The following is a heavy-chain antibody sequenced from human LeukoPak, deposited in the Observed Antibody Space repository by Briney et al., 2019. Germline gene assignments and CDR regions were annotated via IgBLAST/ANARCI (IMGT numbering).Heavy chain of an antibody. V-gene: IGHV3-48*04. CDR1: GFDFNNYN. CDR3: ARGGGYYDSSGYSDIDY. CDR2: ISASGTLT. J-gene: IGHJ4*02. Sequence: GGSLRLSCAASGFDFNNYNMNWVRQAPGKGLEWISYISASGTLTHYADSVEGRFTISRDNAKNSLFLQMNSLRAEDTAVYYCARGGGYYDSSGYSDIDYWGQGTLVTVSS. D-gene: IGHD3-22*01.